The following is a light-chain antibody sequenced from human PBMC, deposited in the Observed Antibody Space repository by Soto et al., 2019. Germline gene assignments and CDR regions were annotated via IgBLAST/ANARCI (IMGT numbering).Light chain of an antibody. CDR1: SSDVGGYNY. J-gene: IGLJ2*01. V-gene: IGLV2-14*01. Sequence: QSVLTQPASVSGSPGQSITISCTGTSSDVGGYNYVSCYQQHPGKAPKLMIYDVSNRPSGVSNRFSGSKSGNTASLTISGLQAEDEADYYFSSYTSSSTLVFGGGTKLTVL. CDR3: SSYTSSSTLV. CDR2: DVS.